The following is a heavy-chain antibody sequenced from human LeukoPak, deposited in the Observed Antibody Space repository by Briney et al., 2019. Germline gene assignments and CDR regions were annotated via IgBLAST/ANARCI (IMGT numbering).Heavy chain of an antibody. CDR3: AKDRGYGGYYFDY. V-gene: IGHV3-23*01. D-gene: IGHD3-10*01. Sequence: PGGSLRLSCAASGFTFSSYAMSWVRPAPGKGLEWVSAISGSGGSTYYADSVKGRFTISRDNSKNTLYLQMNSLRAEDTAVYYCAKDRGYGGYYFDYWGQGNLVTVSS. J-gene: IGHJ4*02. CDR2: ISGSGGST. CDR1: GFTFSSYA.